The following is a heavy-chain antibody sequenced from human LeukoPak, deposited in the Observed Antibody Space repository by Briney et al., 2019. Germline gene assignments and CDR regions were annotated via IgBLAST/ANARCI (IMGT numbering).Heavy chain of an antibody. J-gene: IGHJ6*04. CDR2: ISSSGSTI. V-gene: IGHV3-48*04. D-gene: IGHD3-10*02. Sequence: GGSLRLSCAASGFTFSSYTINWVRQPPGKGLEWVSSISSSGSTIYYADSVKGRFTISRDNAKNSLYLQMNSLRAEDTAVYYCAELGITMIGGVWGKGTTVTISS. CDR3: AELGITMIGGV. CDR1: GFTFSSYT.